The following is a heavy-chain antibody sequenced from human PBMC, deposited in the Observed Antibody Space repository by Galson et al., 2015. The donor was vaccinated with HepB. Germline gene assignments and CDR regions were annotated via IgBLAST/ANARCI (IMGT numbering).Heavy chain of an antibody. V-gene: IGHV3-23*01. CDR3: AKDGGSGWGTSCYLH. J-gene: IGHJ4*02. Sequence: SLRLSCAASGFTFSSYAMSWVRQAPGKGLEWVSAISGSGGSTYYADSVKGRFTISRDNSKNTLYLQMNSLRAEDTAVYYCAKDGGSGWGTSCYLHWGQGTLVTVSS. D-gene: IGHD2-2*01. CDR1: GFTFSSYA. CDR2: ISGSGGST.